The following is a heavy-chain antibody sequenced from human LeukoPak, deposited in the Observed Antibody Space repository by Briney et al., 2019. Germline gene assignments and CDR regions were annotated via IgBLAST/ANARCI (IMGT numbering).Heavy chain of an antibody. J-gene: IGHJ6*03. CDR1: GFTLSSYA. V-gene: IGHV3-64*01. Sequence: PGGSLRLSCAASGFTLSSYAMRWVRQAPGKGLEYVSAISKNGGNTYYANSVKGRFSISRDNSKNTLYLQMGSLRTEDMAVYYCARVGEGRYYQYYYMDVWGKGTTVTVSS. CDR2: ISKNGGNT. D-gene: IGHD1-26*01. CDR3: ARVGEGRYYQYYYMDV.